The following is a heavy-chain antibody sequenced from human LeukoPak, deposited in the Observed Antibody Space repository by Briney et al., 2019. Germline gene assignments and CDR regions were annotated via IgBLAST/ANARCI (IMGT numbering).Heavy chain of an antibody. CDR3: AKRGVVIRVILVGFHKEAYYFDS. D-gene: IGHD3-22*01. J-gene: IGHJ4*02. Sequence: GGSLRLSCAVSGVTLSNYGMSWVRQAPGKGLEWVAGISDSGGSTNYADSVKGRYTISRDNPKNTLYLQMNSLRAEDTAVYFCAKRGVVIRVILVGFHKEAYYFDSWGQGALVTVSS. V-gene: IGHV3-23*01. CDR1: GVTLSNYG. CDR2: ISDSGGST.